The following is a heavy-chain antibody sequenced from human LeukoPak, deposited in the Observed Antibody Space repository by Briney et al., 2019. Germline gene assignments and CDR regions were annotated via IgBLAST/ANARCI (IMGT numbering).Heavy chain of an antibody. V-gene: IGHV4-4*07. J-gene: IGHJ3*02. D-gene: IGHD2-2*01. CDR2: IYTSGST. CDR3: ARDIVVVPAAISAFDI. Sequence: SETLSLTCTVSARSISSYYWSWIRQPAGKGLEWIGRIYTSGSTNYSPSLKSRVPMSVDTSKHQFSLKLSSVPAADTAVYYCARDIVVVPAAISAFDIWPRGTMVSVSS. CDR1: ARSISSYY.